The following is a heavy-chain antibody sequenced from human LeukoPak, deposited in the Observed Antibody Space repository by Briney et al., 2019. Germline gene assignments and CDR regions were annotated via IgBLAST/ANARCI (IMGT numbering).Heavy chain of an antibody. Sequence: SETLSLTCTVSGGSISSYYWSWIRQPPGKGLEWIGYIYYSGSTNYNPSLKSRVTISVDTSKNQFSLKLSSVTAADTAVYYCARDRERFDYWSRGTLVTVSS. D-gene: IGHD1-1*01. CDR1: GGSISSYY. J-gene: IGHJ4*01. CDR3: ARDRERFDY. V-gene: IGHV4-59*01. CDR2: IYYSGST.